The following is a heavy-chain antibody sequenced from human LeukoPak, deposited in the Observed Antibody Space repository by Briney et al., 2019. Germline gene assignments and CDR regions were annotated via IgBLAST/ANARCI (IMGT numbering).Heavy chain of an antibody. CDR3: GKDQGNGDYYRNYYYMEV. V-gene: IGHV3-23*01. J-gene: IGHJ6*03. CDR2: RSYNGGRV. CDR1: EFTFSSYA. Sequence: PGGSLRPSCVASEFTFSSYAVSWVRQAPGKGLEWVSFRSYNGGRVHYSDSVKGRFTISRDKSRNTVYLQMNSLRAEDTAVYYCGKDQGNGDYYRNYYYMEVWGKGTTVIVSS. D-gene: IGHD4-17*01.